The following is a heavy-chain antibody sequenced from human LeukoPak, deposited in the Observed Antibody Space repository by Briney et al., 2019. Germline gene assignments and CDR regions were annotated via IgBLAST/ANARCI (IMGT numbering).Heavy chain of an antibody. CDR1: GGSISGYF. D-gene: IGHD2-15*01. Sequence: PSETLSLTCTVSGGSISGYFWTWIRQPPGKGLQWIGHSYYKGSTNYSPSLKSRVTISVDSSKNQFSLKLSSVTAADTAVYHCARGLIVAGGYYFDYWGQGTLVTVSS. J-gene: IGHJ4*02. CDR3: ARGLIVAGGYYFDY. V-gene: IGHV4-59*01. CDR2: SYYKGST.